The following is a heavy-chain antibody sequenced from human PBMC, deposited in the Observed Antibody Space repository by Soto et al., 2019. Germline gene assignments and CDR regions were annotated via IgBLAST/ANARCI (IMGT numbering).Heavy chain of an antibody. CDR3: ARDWGGYSYGMYYFDY. CDR1: GFTFSAYG. CDR2: IWYDGSNK. V-gene: IGHV3-33*01. D-gene: IGHD5-18*01. Sequence: QVQLVESGGGVVQPGRSLRLSCAASGFTFSAYGMHWVRQAPGKGLEWVAVIWYDGSNKYYADSVKGRFTISRDNSKNXLYLQMNSLRAEDTAVYYCARDWGGYSYGMYYFDYWGQGTLVTVSS. J-gene: IGHJ4*02.